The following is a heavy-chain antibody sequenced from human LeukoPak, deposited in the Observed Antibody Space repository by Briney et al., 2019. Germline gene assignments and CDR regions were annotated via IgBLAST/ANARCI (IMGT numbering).Heavy chain of an antibody. D-gene: IGHD4-11*01. Sequence: SETLSLTCTVSGGSISSSSYYWGWIRQPPGKGLEWIGSIYYSGSTYYNPSLKSRVTISVDTSKNQFSLKLSSVTAADTAVYYCARDGHQSNSNYYYNMDVWGKGTTVTVSS. J-gene: IGHJ6*03. CDR2: IYYSGST. V-gene: IGHV4-39*07. CDR3: ARDGHQSNSNYYYNMDV. CDR1: GGSISSSSYY.